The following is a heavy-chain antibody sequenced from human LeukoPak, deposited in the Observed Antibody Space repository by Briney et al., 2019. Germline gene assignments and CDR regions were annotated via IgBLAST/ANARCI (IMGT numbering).Heavy chain of an antibody. Sequence: GGSLRLSCAAPGFTFSDYYMSWIRQAPGKGLEWVSYISSSGSTIYYADSVKGRFTISRDNAKNSLYLQMNSLRAEDTAVYYCAGGPVLPVYGMDVWGQGTTVTVSS. J-gene: IGHJ6*02. D-gene: IGHD3-10*01. CDR3: AGGPVLPVYGMDV. V-gene: IGHV3-11*01. CDR1: GFTFSDYY. CDR2: ISSSGSTI.